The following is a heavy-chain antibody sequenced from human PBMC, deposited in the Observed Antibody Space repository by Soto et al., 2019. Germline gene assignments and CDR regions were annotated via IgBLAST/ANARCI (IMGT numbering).Heavy chain of an antibody. V-gene: IGHV1-69*14. CDR2: FIPISGTA. Sequence: QVQLVQSGAEVKKPGSSVKVSCKASEGTFSSYAISWVRQAPGHGLEWMGEFIPISGTANYAQKFQGRVTITADKSTSRDYMEMISMRSENTAVYYCTIGKEPAIQLWSRSYYNYGMDVWDQRTTVTVSS. J-gene: IGHJ6*02. CDR1: EGTFSSYA. CDR3: TIGKEPAIQLWSRSYYNYGMDV. D-gene: IGHD5-18*01.